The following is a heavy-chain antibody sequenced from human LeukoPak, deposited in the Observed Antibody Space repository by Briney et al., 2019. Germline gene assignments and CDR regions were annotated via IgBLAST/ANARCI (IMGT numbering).Heavy chain of an antibody. D-gene: IGHD5/OR15-5a*01. CDR3: ARGVAVSSTKRFDY. Sequence: GASVKVSYKASGNTFTDSYMHWVRQAPGHGLEWMGWINTDSGVTNYAQKFQGRVTMTRDTSITTVYMELSGLGSDDSALYYCARGVAVSSTKRFDYWGQGTLVTVSS. CDR2: INTDSGVT. V-gene: IGHV1-2*02. J-gene: IGHJ4*02. CDR1: GNTFTDSY.